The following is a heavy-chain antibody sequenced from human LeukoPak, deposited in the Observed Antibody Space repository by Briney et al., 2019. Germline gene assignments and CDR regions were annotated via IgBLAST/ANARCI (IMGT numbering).Heavy chain of an antibody. CDR2: IYHSGST. V-gene: IGHV4-30-2*01. J-gene: IGHJ6*02. Sequence: PSQTLSLTCAVSGGSISSGGYSWSWIRQPPGKGLEWIGYIYHSGSTYHNPSLKSRVTISVDRSKNQFSLKLSSVTAADTAVYSCARDGGGRGPAYYYGMDVWGQGTTVTVSS. CDR3: ARDGGGRGPAYYYGMDV. CDR1: GGSISSGGYS. D-gene: IGHD3-16*01.